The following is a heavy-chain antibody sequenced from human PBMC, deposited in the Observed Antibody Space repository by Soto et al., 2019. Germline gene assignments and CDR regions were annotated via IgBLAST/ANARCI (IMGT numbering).Heavy chain of an antibody. V-gene: IGHV3-23*01. D-gene: IGHD6-19*01. CDR3: AKDLSSGWYLGVGMDDAFDI. Sequence: EVQLLESGGGLVQPGGSLRLSCAASGFTFSSYAMSWVRQAPGKGLEWVSAISGSGGSTYYADSVKGRFTISRDNSKNTLYLHMNSLRAEDTAVYYCAKDLSSGWYLGVGMDDAFDIWGQGTMVTVSS. CDR1: GFTFSSYA. CDR2: ISGSGGST. J-gene: IGHJ3*02.